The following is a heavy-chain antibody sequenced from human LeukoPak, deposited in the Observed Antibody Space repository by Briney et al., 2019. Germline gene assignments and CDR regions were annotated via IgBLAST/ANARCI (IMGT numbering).Heavy chain of an antibody. Sequence: SETLSLTCAVYGGSFSGYYWSWIRQPPGKGLEWIGGINHSGSTNCNPSLKSRVTISVDTSKNQFSLKLSSVTAADTAVYYCARGVPDYFDYWGQGTLVTVSS. CDR1: GGSFSGYY. J-gene: IGHJ4*02. CDR3: ARGVPDYFDY. CDR2: INHSGST. V-gene: IGHV4-34*01. D-gene: IGHD3-10*01.